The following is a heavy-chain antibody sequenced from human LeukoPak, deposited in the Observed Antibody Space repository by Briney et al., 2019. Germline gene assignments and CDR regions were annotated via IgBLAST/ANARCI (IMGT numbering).Heavy chain of an antibody. CDR2: IPYDGSNK. Sequence: GGSLRLSCAASGFTFSSYAMHWVRQAPGKGLEWVAVIPYDGSNKYYADSVKGRFTISRDNSKNTLYLQMNSLRAEDTAVYYCARGGNTAMVTERGWYFDLWGRGTLVTVSS. CDR3: ARGGNTAMVTERGWYFDL. D-gene: IGHD5-18*01. V-gene: IGHV3-30*04. CDR1: GFTFSSYA. J-gene: IGHJ2*01.